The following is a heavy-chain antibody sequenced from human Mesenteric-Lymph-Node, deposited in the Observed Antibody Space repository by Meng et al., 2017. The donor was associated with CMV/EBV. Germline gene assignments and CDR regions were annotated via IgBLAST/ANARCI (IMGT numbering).Heavy chain of an antibody. V-gene: IGHV4-39*07. Sequence: GSLRLSCTVSGDSISSSTYSWGWIRQPPGKGLEWIGSISYSGSTYYNPSLKSRVTISVDTSKNQFSLKLSSVTAADTAVYYCARGSYSSGWYYFDYWGQGTLVTVSS. CDR2: ISYSGST. CDR1: GDSISSSTYS. J-gene: IGHJ4*02. D-gene: IGHD6-19*01. CDR3: ARGSYSSGWYYFDY.